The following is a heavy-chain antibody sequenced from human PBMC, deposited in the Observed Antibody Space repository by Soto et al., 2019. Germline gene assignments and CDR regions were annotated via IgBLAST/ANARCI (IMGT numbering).Heavy chain of an antibody. Sequence: PXETLSLSCTVSGASISTNHHNWAWVRQPPGKGLEWMGNIHYRGDTYFNPSLGSRLSMSVDTSKNQFYLKLTSVTAADTAVYYCARLPTGYPKWFDHWGQGTLVTVSS. CDR1: GASISTNHHN. V-gene: IGHV4-39*01. CDR2: IHYRGDT. J-gene: IGHJ5*02. D-gene: IGHD3-9*01. CDR3: ARLPTGYPKWFDH.